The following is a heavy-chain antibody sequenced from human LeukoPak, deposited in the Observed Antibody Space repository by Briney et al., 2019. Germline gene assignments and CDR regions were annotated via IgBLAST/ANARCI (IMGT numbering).Heavy chain of an antibody. Sequence: PGGSLRLSCAASGFTFSDYWIHWVRQAPGKGLVWVSRINTDGSITNYADSVKGRFSISRDNAKNTLYLQMRSLRAEDTAVYYCARDRGPRTGFMVREAYDYWGQGTLVTVSS. CDR3: ARDRGPRTGFMVREAYDY. J-gene: IGHJ4*02. D-gene: IGHD3-10*01. CDR1: GFTFSDYW. CDR2: INTDGSIT. V-gene: IGHV3-74*01.